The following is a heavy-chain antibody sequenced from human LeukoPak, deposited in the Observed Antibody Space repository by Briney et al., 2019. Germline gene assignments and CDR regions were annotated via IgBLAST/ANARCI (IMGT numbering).Heavy chain of an antibody. V-gene: IGHV4-30-2*01. J-gene: IGHJ4*02. CDR1: GGSISSGGYS. D-gene: IGHD6-19*01. CDR3: ARYRGAVAGNYFNY. CDR2: IYHSGST. Sequence: SQTLSLTCAVSGGSISSGGYSWSWIRQPPGKGLEWIGYIYHSGSTYYNPSLKSRVTISVDRSKNQFSLKLSSVTATDTAVYYCARYRGAVAGNYFNYWGQGTLVTVSS.